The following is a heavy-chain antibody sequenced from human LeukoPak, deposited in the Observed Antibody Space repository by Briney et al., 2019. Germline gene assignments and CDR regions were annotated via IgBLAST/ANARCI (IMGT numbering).Heavy chain of an antibody. J-gene: IGHJ6*02. CDR3: ARDAGYGMDV. CDR1: GGSISTSNW. Sequence: TSGTLSLTCAVSGGSISTSNWWSWVRQHPGKGLEWIGYIYYSGSTYYNPSLKSRVTISVDTSKNQFSLKLSSVTAADTAVYYCARDAGYGMDVWGQGTTVTVSS. CDR2: IYYSGST. V-gene: IGHV4-4*02.